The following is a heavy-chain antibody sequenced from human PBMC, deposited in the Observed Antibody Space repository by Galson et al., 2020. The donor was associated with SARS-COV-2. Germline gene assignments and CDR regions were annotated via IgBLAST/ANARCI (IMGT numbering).Heavy chain of an antibody. D-gene: IGHD3-22*01. CDR3: SRGGGIPMIVGFNWFDP. V-gene: IGHV4-4*07. J-gene: IGHJ5*02. Sequence: ETSETLSLTCTVSGGSISSYYWSWIRQPAGKGLEWIGRIYTSGSTNYNPSLKSRVTMSVDTSKNQFSLKLSSVTAADTAVYYCSRGGGIPMIVGFNWFDPWGQGTLVTVSS. CDR2: IYTSGST. CDR1: GGSISSYY.